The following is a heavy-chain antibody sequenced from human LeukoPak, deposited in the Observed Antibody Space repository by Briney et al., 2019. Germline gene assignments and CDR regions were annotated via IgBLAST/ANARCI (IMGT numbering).Heavy chain of an antibody. CDR1: GYSFTSYW. J-gene: IGHJ4*02. D-gene: IGHD4-17*01. Sequence: GESLKISCKGSGYSFTSYWIGWVRQLPGKGLEWMGIIYPGDSDTRYSPSFQGQVTISADKSIRTAYLQWSSLKASDTAMYFCASSTTVTTHFFDFWGQGTLVTVSS. CDR3: ASSTTVTTHFFDF. CDR2: IYPGDSDT. V-gene: IGHV5-51*01.